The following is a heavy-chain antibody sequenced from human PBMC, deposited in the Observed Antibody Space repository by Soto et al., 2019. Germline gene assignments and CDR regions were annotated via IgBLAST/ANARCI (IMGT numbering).Heavy chain of an antibody. CDR1: GGSMSRGGQS. CDR2: IYYTGST. Sequence: QVVLQESGPGLVKPSQTLSLTCAVSGGSMSRGGQSWSWIRQPPGKGLEWLGFIYYTGSTYYNPSLKSRVILSVDRSENQFSLNLTSVTAADTAMYFCARAPPAPSPRWVVSGQGTTVTVSS. J-gene: IGHJ6*02. CDR3: ARAPPAPSPRWVV. V-gene: IGHV4-30-2*01. D-gene: IGHD3-16*01.